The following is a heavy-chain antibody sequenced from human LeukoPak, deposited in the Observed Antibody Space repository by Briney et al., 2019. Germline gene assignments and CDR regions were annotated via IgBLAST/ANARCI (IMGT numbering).Heavy chain of an antibody. CDR2: IYYSGST. J-gene: IGHJ4*02. Sequence: PSETLSLTCTVSGGSISSSSYYWGWIRQPPGKGLEWIGNIYYSGSTYYNPSLKSRVTISVDTSKNQFSLNLSSVTAADTAVYYCARGGYSFGLWGQEPWSPSPQ. CDR3: ARGGYSFGL. D-gene: IGHD5-18*01. V-gene: IGHV4-39*07. CDR1: GGSISSSSYY.